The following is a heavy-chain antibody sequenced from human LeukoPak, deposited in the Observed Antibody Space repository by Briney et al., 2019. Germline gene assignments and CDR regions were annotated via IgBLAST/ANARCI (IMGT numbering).Heavy chain of an antibody. CDR3: ARDNSGWAGHFDN. D-gene: IGHD6-19*01. CDR1: GGSISSYY. J-gene: IGHJ4*02. V-gene: IGHV4-4*08. Sequence: SDTLSLTCTVSGGSISSYYGIWIRQPPGKGLEWIGYIYTSGSTNYNPSLKSRVTMSVDTSKNQFSLKLSSVTAADTAVYYCARDNSGWAGHFDNWGQGTLVTVSS. CDR2: IYTSGST.